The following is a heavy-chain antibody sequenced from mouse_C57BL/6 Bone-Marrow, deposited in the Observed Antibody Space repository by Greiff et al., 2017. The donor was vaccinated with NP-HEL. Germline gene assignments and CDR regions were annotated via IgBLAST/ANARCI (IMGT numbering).Heavy chain of an antibody. D-gene: IGHD1-3*01. V-gene: IGHV1-26*01. CDR3: ARGSIRAY. J-gene: IGHJ3*01. Sequence: VQLQQSGPELVKPGASVKISCKASGYTFTDYYMNWVKQSHGKSLEWIGDINPNNGGTSYNQKFKGKATLTVDKSSSTAYMELRSLTSEDSAVYYCARGSIRAYWGQGTLVTVSA. CDR1: GYTFTDYY. CDR2: INPNNGGT.